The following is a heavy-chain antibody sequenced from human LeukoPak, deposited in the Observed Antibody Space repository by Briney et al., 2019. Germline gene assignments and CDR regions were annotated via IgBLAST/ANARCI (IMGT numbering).Heavy chain of an antibody. Sequence: SQTLSLTCTLSGSSLSVYYWGCSRQPPGKGLWCIGCIYFTVSTPYTPPPKSVVTISVDTSKNQCPPKLSSVSAAHTPLYIRAGNYDSSAYWYYFYSWGQGTLVTVSS. D-gene: IGHD3-22*01. J-gene: IGHJ4*02. CDR2: IYFTVST. V-gene: IGHV4-59*08. CDR3: AGNYDSSAYWYYFYS. CDR1: GSSLSVYY.